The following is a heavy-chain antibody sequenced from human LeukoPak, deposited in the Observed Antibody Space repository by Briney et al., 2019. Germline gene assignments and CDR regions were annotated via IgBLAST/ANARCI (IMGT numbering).Heavy chain of an antibody. J-gene: IGHJ4*02. V-gene: IGHV4-59*01. Sequence: PSETLSLTCTVSGGSISSYYWSWIRQPPGKGLEWIGYIYYSGSTNYNPSLKSRVTISVDTSKNQFSLKLSSVTAADTAVYYCARDRYSSGWFLFDYWGQGTLVTVSS. CDR1: GGSISSYY. D-gene: IGHD6-19*01. CDR3: ARDRYSSGWFLFDY. CDR2: IYYSGST.